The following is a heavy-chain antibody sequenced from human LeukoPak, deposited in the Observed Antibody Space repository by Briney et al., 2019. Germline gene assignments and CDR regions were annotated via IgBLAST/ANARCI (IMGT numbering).Heavy chain of an antibody. Sequence: PGGSLRLSCAASGFTFSSYGMHWVRQAPGKGLEWVAFIRYDGSNKYYADSVKGRFTISRDNSKNTLYLQMNSLRAEDTAVYYCAEGELRFFDYWGQGTLVTVSS. J-gene: IGHJ4*02. V-gene: IGHV3-30*02. D-gene: IGHD1-26*01. CDR1: GFTFSSYG. CDR3: AEGELRFFDY. CDR2: IRYDGSNK.